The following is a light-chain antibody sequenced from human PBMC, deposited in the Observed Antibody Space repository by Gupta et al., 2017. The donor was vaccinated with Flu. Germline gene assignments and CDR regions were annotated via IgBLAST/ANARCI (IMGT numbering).Light chain of an antibody. J-gene: IGKJ5*01. Sequence: VTPGGPASISCRSSQSLLFSTGYNYLDWYLQKPGQSPQLLIYLGSNRASGVPDRFSASGSGTDFTLKISRVEAEDVGVYYCMQALQTPITFGQGTRLEIK. CDR3: MQALQTPIT. CDR2: LGS. CDR1: QSLLFSTGYNY. V-gene: IGKV2-28*01.